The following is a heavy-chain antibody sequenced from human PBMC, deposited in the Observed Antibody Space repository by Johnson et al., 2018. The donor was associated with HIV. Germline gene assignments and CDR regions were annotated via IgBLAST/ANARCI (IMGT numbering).Heavy chain of an antibody. CDR2: ISYDGSNK. CDR1: GFTFSSYV. D-gene: IGHD3-22*01. CDR3: AKERAIGYHLAAFDF. V-gene: IGHV3-30-3*01. Sequence: QVQLVESGGGVVQPGRSLRLSCAASGFTFSSYVMYWVRQAPGKGLEWVAVISYDGSNKYYADSVKGRFTISRDNSKNTLYLQMNSLRAEDTALYYCAKERAIGYHLAAFDFWGQGTLVTVSS. J-gene: IGHJ3*01.